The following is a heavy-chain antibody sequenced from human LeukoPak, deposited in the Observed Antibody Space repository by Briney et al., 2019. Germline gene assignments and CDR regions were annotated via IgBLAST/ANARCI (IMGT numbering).Heavy chain of an antibody. J-gene: IGHJ5*02. CDR3: ARDKYPVFGSDYYSGLWFDP. Sequence: SETLSLTCTVSGGSISSGGYYWSWIRQHPGKGLEWIGYIYYSGSTYYNPSLKSRVIISVDTSKNQFSLKLSSVTAADTAVYYCARDKYPVFGSDYYSGLWFDPWGQGTLVTVSS. D-gene: IGHD3-3*01. CDR2: IYYSGST. V-gene: IGHV4-31*03. CDR1: GGSISSGGYY.